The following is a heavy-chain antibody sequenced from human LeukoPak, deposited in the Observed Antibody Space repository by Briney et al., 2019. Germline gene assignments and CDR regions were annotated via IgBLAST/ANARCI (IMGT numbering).Heavy chain of an antibody. CDR1: GITFRNFG. D-gene: IGHD6-19*01. J-gene: IGHJ4*02. Sequence: PGGSLRLSCAASGITFRNFGMHWVRQAPGKGLEWVAAIRYDGGNENYADSVRGRFTVSRDNSKNTLFLQINSLRADDTAVYYCAVAGTNGSSYHYFPYWGQGTLVTVSS. CDR2: IRYDGGNE. CDR3: AVAGTNGSSYHYFPY. V-gene: IGHV3-30*02.